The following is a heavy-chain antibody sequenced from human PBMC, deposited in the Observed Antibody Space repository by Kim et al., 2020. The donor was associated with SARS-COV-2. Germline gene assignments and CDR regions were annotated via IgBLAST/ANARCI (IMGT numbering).Heavy chain of an antibody. D-gene: IGHD3-10*01. CDR3: VRGYVGAPFAL. Sequence: STGYADSVKGRCIISRDNAKKSLYLQMNTLRGDDTALYYCVRGYVGAPFALWGQGTRVTVSS. CDR2: ST. V-gene: IGHV3-20*03. J-gene: IGHJ4*02.